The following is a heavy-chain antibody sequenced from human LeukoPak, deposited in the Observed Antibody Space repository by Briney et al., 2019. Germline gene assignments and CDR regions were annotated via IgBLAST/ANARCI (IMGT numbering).Heavy chain of an antibody. Sequence: PSETLSLTCTVSGGSISSGGYYWSWIRQPPGKGLEWIGYIYHSGSTYYNPSLKSRVTISVDRSKNQFSLKLSSVTAADTAVYYCARGGSNYVTDYWGQGTLVTVSS. CDR1: GGSISSGGYY. CDR3: ARGGSNYVTDY. CDR2: IYHSGST. V-gene: IGHV4-30-2*01. D-gene: IGHD4-11*01. J-gene: IGHJ4*02.